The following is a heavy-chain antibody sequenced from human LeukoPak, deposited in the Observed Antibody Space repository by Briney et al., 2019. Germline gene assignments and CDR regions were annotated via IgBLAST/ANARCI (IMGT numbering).Heavy chain of an antibody. J-gene: IGHJ3*02. V-gene: IGHV4-61*02. CDR1: GGSISSGSYY. Sequence: SETLSLTCTVSGGSISSGSYYWSWIRQPAGKGLEWIGRIYTSGSTNYNPSLKSRVTISVDTSKNQFSLKLSSATAADTAVFYCARRGGIPLGAFDIWGQGTMVTVSS. CDR2: IYTSGST. D-gene: IGHD1-26*01. CDR3: ARRGGIPLGAFDI.